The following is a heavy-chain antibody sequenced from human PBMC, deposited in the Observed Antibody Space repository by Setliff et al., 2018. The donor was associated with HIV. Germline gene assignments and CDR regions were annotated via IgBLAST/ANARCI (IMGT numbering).Heavy chain of an antibody. Sequence: GGSLRLSCAASGFTFSSYGIHWVRQAPGKGLEWVASVTPDGGDKYYANSMRGRFTISRDNGKNAVYLQMNSLTAEDTALYYCVRDLARVIAHWGQGTLVTVSS. D-gene: IGHD2-21*01. V-gene: IGHV3-7*01. CDR1: GFTFSSYG. CDR3: VRDLARVIAH. CDR2: VTPDGGDK. J-gene: IGHJ4*02.